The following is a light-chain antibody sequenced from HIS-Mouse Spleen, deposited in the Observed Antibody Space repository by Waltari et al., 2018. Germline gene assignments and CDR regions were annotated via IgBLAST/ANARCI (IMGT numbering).Light chain of an antibody. CDR3: QAWDSSVV. CDR2: QDS. J-gene: IGLJ2*01. CDR1: KLGDKY. Sequence: SYELTQPPSVSVSPGQTASITCSGDKLGDKYACWYQQKPGQSPVLVIYQDSKRPSGIPGRFSGSNSGNTATLTISGTQAIDEADYYCQAWDSSVVFGGGTKLTVL. V-gene: IGLV3-1*01.